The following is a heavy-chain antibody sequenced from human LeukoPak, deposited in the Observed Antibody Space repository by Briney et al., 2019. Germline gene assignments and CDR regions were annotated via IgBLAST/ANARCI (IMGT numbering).Heavy chain of an antibody. CDR1: GFTFSSYA. CDR2: ISSNGGST. V-gene: IGHV3-64*01. Sequence: GGSLRLSCAASGFTFSSYAMHWVRQAPGKGLEYVSAISSNGGSTYYANSVKGRFTISRDNSKNTLYLQMGSLRAEDMAVYYCAREASVEQWLVRTLDYWGQGTLVTVSS. CDR3: AREASVEQWLVRTLDY. D-gene: IGHD6-19*01. J-gene: IGHJ4*02.